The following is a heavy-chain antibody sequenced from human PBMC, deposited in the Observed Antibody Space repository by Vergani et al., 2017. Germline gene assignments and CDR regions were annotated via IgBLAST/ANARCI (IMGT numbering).Heavy chain of an antibody. D-gene: IGHD3-10*01. CDR1: GFTFSSYA. Sequence: VQLLESGGGLVQPGGSLRLSCAASGFTFSSYAMSWVLQAPGKGLEWIGEINHSGSTNYNPSLKSRVTISVDTSKNQFSLKLSSVTAADTAVYYCARGLKITIWGQGTLVTVSS. J-gene: IGHJ4*02. V-gene: IGHV4-34*01. CDR3: ARGLKITI. CDR2: INHSGST.